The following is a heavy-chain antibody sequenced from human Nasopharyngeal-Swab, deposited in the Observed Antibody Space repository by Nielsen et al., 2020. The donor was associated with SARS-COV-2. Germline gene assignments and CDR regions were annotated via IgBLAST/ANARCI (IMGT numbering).Heavy chain of an antibody. Sequence: SETLPLTCAVSGGSFSGYYWSWIRQPPGKGLEWIGEISHSGSTNYNPSLKSRVTISVDTSKNQFSLKLSSVTAADTAVYYCASSFARDGYNYACFDYWGQGTLVTVSS. V-gene: IGHV4-34*01. CDR1: GGSFSGYY. CDR3: ASSFARDGYNYACFDY. J-gene: IGHJ4*02. CDR2: ISHSGST. D-gene: IGHD5-24*01.